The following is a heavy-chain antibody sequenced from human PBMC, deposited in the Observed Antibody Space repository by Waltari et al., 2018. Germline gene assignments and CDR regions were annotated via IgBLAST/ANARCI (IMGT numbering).Heavy chain of an antibody. CDR1: GDFLSDAH. D-gene: IGHD3-22*01. V-gene: IGHV4-59*08. Sequence: HVQLQESGPGLVKPPETLSLTCTVSGDFLSDAHWTWIRQAPGKGLEWIAYRRNTGGTKCTPSLQSRVTVSADTSKKQFSLRLTSVTAADTAVYYCARLPTKYYDSIGWGFFDQWGQGILVTVSP. CDR3: ARLPTKYYDSIGWGFFDQ. CDR2: RRNTGGT. J-gene: IGHJ4*02.